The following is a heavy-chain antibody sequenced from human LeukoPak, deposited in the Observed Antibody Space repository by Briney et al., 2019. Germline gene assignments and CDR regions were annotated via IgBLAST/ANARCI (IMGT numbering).Heavy chain of an antibody. V-gene: IGHV3-23*01. CDR1: GFTFRTYA. D-gene: IGHD3-10*01. J-gene: IGHJ4*02. Sequence: GGSLGLSCAASGFTFRTYAMSWVRQAPGKGLEWVSGISDSGDGTYYADSVKGRFTISRDNSKNTLYLQMNSLRAEDTAVYYCADSNTMVRGGVFDYWGQGTLVTVSS. CDR3: ADSNTMVRGGVFDY. CDR2: ISDSGDGT.